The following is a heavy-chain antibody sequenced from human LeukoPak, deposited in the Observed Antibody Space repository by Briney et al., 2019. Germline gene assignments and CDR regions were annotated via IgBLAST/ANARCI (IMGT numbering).Heavy chain of an antibody. V-gene: IGHV4-30-2*01. D-gene: IGHD6-19*01. J-gene: IGHJ1*01. Sequence: SETLSLTCAVSGGSISSGGYSWSWIRQPPGKGLEWIGYIYHSGSTYYNPSLKSRVTISVDRSKNQFSLKLSSVTAADTAVYYCAGPSSGWYEFYFQHWGQGTLVTVSS. CDR1: GGSISSGGYS. CDR2: IYHSGST. CDR3: AGPSSGWYEFYFQH.